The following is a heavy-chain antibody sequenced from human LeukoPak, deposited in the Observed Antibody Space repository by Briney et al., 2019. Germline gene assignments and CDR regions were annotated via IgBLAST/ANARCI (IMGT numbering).Heavy chain of an antibody. CDR3: ASSPYYDSSGYYYNWFDP. CDR2: ISAYNGNT. Sequence: ASVKVSCKASGYTFTSYGISWVRQAPGQGLEWMGWISAYNGNTNYAQKLQCRVTMTTDTSTSTAYLELRRLRSDDTAVYYCASSPYYDSSGYYYNWFDPWGQGTLVTVSS. D-gene: IGHD3-22*01. CDR1: GYTFTSYG. V-gene: IGHV1-18*01. J-gene: IGHJ5*02.